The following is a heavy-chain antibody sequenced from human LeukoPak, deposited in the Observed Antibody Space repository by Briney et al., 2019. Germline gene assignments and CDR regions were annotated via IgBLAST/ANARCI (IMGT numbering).Heavy chain of an antibody. CDR2: IGQDGSEK. V-gene: IGHV3-7*01. D-gene: IGHD6-13*01. CDR3: ARTVRWSDYFDY. J-gene: IGHJ4*02. Sequence: GGSLRLSCAASGFTFSSYWMSWVRQAPGKGLEWVATIGQDGSEKFYVDSVKGRFTISRDNAKNSLFLQIYSLRAEDTSVHYCARTVRWSDYFDYWGQGALVTVSS. CDR1: GFTFSSYW.